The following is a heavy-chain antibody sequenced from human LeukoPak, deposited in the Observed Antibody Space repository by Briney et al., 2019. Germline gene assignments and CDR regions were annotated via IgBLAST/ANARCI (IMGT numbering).Heavy chain of an antibody. CDR1: GYTFATYY. D-gene: IGHD6-13*01. CDR3: ASGTWDPMYSSYFDY. Sequence: GASVKVSCKASGYTFATYYIHWVRQAPGQGLEWMGGIIPIFGTANYAQKFQGRVTITADESTSTAYMELSSLRSEDTAVYYCASGTWDPMYSSYFDYWGQGTLVTVSS. V-gene: IGHV1-69*13. CDR2: IIPIFGTA. J-gene: IGHJ4*02.